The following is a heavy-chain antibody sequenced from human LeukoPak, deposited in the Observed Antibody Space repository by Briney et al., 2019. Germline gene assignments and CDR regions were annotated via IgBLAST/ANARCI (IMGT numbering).Heavy chain of an antibody. J-gene: IGHJ4*02. CDR2: ISSSGRII. D-gene: IGHD5-12*01. CDR1: GFTFTNYE. V-gene: IGHV3-48*03. Sequence: PGGSLRLSGAASGFTFTNYEMNWVRQAPGKGLEWVSYISSSGRIIYYADSVKGRFTISRDNAQKSLYLQMNSLRADDTAVYYCAREAFSGYDYFDYWGQGILVTVSS. CDR3: AREAFSGYDYFDY.